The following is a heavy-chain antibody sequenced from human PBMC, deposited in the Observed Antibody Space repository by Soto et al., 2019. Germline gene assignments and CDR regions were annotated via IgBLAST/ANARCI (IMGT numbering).Heavy chain of an antibody. Sequence: GGSLRLSCAASGFTVSSNYMSWVRQAPGKGLEWVSVIYSGGSTYYADSVKGRFTISRDNSKNTLYLQMNSLRAEDTAVYYCAKLLFDGAEGPFNYFDYWGQGTLVTVSS. V-gene: IGHV3-53*01. CDR1: GFTVSSNY. CDR2: IYSGGST. CDR3: AKLLFDGAEGPFNYFDY. J-gene: IGHJ4*02. D-gene: IGHD1-7*01.